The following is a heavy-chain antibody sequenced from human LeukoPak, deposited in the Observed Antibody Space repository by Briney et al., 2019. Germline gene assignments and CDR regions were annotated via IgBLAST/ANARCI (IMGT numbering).Heavy chain of an antibody. V-gene: IGHV4-4*07. D-gene: IGHD6-6*01. J-gene: IGHJ6*03. CDR1: SGSISSYY. CDR3: ARGVENYSSSSRYYYYYIDV. Sequence: SETLSLTCTVSSGSISSYYWSWIRQPAGKGLEWIGRIYTSGSTNYNPSLKSRVSMSVGTSKNQFSLKLSSVTAADTAVYYCARGVENYSSSSRYYYYYIDVWGKGTTVTVSS. CDR2: IYTSGST.